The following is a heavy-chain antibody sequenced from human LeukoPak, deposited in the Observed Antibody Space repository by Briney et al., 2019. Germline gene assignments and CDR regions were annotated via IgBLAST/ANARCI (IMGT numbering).Heavy chain of an antibody. CDR1: GYTFIDYT. D-gene: IGHD3-22*01. J-gene: IGHJ4*02. CDR3: ANPRYDSSGYYYVD. CDR2: ISGGSGNT. V-gene: IGHV1-3*01. Sequence: GASVKVSCKASGYTFIDYTMHWLRQAPGQRLDWMGWISGGSGNTKYSPEFQGRVTITRDTSASTGYMELSSLRSEDTAVYYCANPRYDSSGYYYVDWGQGTLVTVSS.